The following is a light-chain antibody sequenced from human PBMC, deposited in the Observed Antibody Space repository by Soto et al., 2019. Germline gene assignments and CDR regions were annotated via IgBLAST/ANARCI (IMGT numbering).Light chain of an antibody. J-gene: IGLJ2*01. CDR1: SNDVGSYNL. Sequence: QSALTQPASVSGSPGQSITISCTGTSNDVGSYNLVSWYQQHPGKAPKLMIYEGSKRPSGVSNRFSGSKSGNTASLTISGLQAEDAADYYCCSYAGSSTFVVFGGGTKLTVL. CDR2: EGS. V-gene: IGLV2-23*03. CDR3: CSYAGSSTFVV.